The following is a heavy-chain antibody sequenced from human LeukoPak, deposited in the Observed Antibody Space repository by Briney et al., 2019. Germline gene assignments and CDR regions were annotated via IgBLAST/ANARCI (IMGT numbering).Heavy chain of an antibody. CDR1: GGSISSSNW. D-gene: IGHD2-15*01. CDR3: ARDRGYCSGGSCYHFDY. Sequence: SETLSLTCAVSGGSISSSNWWSWVRQPPGKGLEWIGEIYHSGSTDYNPSLKSRVTISVDKSKNQFSLKLSSVTAADTAVYYCARDRGYCSGGSCYHFDYWGQGTLVTVSS. V-gene: IGHV4-4*02. J-gene: IGHJ4*02. CDR2: IYHSGST.